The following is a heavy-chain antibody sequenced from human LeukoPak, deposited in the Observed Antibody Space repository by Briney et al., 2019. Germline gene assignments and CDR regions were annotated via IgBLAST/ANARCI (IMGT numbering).Heavy chain of an antibody. Sequence: ASVKVSCKASGYTFTGYYMHWVRQAPGQGLEWMGWINPNSGGTNYAQEFQGRVTMTRDTSISTAYMELSRLRSDDTAVYYCARGSERDARAFDIWGQGTMVTVSS. CDR1: GYTFTGYY. CDR3: ARGSERDARAFDI. J-gene: IGHJ3*02. CDR2: INPNSGGT. V-gene: IGHV1-2*02.